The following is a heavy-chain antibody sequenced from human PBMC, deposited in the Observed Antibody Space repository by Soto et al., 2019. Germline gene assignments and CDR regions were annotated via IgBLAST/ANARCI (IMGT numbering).Heavy chain of an antibody. CDR1: RVAFSKFI. V-gene: IGHV1-69*13. J-gene: IGHJ6*02. D-gene: IGHD6-19*01. CDR2: IIPIFGTA. CDR3: AKVRYSSPMGYYYGMDV. Sequence: SVKVSCNASRVAFSKFIVTCVRQAPGLALEWVGGIIPIFGTANYAQKFQGRVTITADESTSTSYMEVNNLRSEDTAVYYCAKVRYSSPMGYYYGMDVWGQGTTVTVSS.